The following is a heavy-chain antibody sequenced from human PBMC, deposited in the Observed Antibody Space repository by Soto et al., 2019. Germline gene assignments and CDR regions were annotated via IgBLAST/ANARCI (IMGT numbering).Heavy chain of an antibody. CDR3: ASPLGYCSSTSCSEGY. Sequence: EASVKVSCKGSGGTFSSYTISWVRQAPGQGLEWMGRIIPILGIANYAQKFQGRVTITADKSTSTAYMELSSLRSEDTAVYYCASPLGYCSSTSCSEGYWGQRALVTVSS. D-gene: IGHD2-2*01. J-gene: IGHJ4*02. V-gene: IGHV1-69*02. CDR2: IIPILGIA. CDR1: GGTFSSYT.